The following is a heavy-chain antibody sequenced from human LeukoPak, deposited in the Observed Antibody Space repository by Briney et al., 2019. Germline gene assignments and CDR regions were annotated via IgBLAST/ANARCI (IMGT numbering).Heavy chain of an antibody. D-gene: IGHD4-17*01. CDR2: ISGSSIYT. J-gene: IGHJ3*02. CDR1: GFTFSDYH. CDR3: AREGATVTDAFDI. Sequence: GGSLRLSCAASGFTFSDYHMTWIRQAPGKGLEWVSYISGSSIYTRYADSVKGRFTISRDNAKNSLYLQMNSLRAEDTAVYYRAREGATVTDAFDIWGQGTLVTVSS. V-gene: IGHV3-11*06.